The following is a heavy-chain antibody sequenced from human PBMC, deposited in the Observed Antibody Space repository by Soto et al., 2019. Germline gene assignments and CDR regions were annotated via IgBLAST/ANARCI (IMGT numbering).Heavy chain of an antibody. D-gene: IGHD3-10*01. V-gene: IGHV3-30*03. CDR2: SSYDGSRE. J-gene: IGHJ4*02. CDR3: VRDRFKGVAGGSDFYQ. Sequence: QVQLVESGGGVVQPGRSLRVSCSVSGISLSSSAMHWVRQTPGKGLEWVAVSSYDGSREDHADSVKGRFTISRDNYQNTLFLQMDSLRPDDTAVYYCVRDRFKGVAGGSDFYQWGQGTLVTVSS. CDR1: GISLSSSA.